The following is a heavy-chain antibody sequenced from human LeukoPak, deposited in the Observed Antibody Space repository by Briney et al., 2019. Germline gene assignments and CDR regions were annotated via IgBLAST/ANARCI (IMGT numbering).Heavy chain of an antibody. CDR2: ISSNGGST. J-gene: IGHJ5*02. CDR1: GFTFRSYG. Sequence: GRSLRLSCAASGFTFRSYGMHWVRQAPGKGLEYVSAISSNGGSTYYANSVKGRFTISRDNSKNTLYLQMGSLRAEDMAVYYCARGSIMITFGAFDPWGQGTLVTVSS. D-gene: IGHD3-16*01. V-gene: IGHV3-64*01. CDR3: ARGSIMITFGAFDP.